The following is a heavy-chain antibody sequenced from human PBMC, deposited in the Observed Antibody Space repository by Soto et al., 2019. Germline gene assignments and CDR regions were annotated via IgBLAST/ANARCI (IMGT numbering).Heavy chain of an antibody. J-gene: IGHJ4*02. V-gene: IGHV1-69*06. CDR1: GGTFSNYA. CDR2: IIPIFNTP. Sequence: QVQLVQSGAEVKTPGSSVRVSCKASGGTFSNYAFSWVRQAPGQGLEYMGGIIPIFNTPSYAQNFQGRVTITADISTDTAYLELSSLRSDDTAVYYCATRLRAGDFWGQGTLIIVSS. D-gene: IGHD5-18*01. CDR3: ATRLRAGDF.